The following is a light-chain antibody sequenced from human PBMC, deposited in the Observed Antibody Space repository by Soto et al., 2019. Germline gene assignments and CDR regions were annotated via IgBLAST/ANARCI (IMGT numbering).Light chain of an antibody. CDR2: TAS. CDR1: QDIDRW. Sequence: DIQMTQSPSSVSASVGDRVIISCRASQDIDRWLAWFQHKPGKAPKLLLSTASSLQSGVPSRFSGSGSGTDFTLTIASLQFEDFATYYCLQSDTFPYTFGLGSKLEIK. V-gene: IGKV1D-12*01. CDR3: LQSDTFPYT. J-gene: IGKJ2*01.